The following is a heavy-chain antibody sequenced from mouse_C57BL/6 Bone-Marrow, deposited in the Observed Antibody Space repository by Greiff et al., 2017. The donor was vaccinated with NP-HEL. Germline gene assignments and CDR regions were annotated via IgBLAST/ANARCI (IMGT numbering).Heavy chain of an antibody. V-gene: IGHV1-54*01. CDR1: GYAFTNYL. CDR2: INPGSGGT. Sequence: VQLQESGAELVRPGTSVKVSCKASGYAFTNYLIEWVKQRPGQGLEWIGVINPGSGGTNYNEKFKGKATLTADKSSSTAYMQLSSLTSADSSVSFCARSPFHYFDYWGDGTTLTVSS. J-gene: IGHJ2*01. CDR3: ARSPFHYFDY.